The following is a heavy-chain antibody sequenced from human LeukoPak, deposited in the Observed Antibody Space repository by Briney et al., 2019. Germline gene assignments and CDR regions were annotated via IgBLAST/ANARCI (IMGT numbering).Heavy chain of an antibody. J-gene: IGHJ5*02. D-gene: IGHD6-13*01. CDR1: GGSISSSSYY. CDR2: IYYSGST. Sequence: SETLSLTCTVSGGSISSSSYYWGWIRQPPGKGLEGMGSIYYSGSTYYNPSLKSRVTMSVDTSKNQFALELSSVTAADTAVYYCARQRKAAADNWFDPWGQGTLVTVSS. CDR3: ARQRKAAADNWFDP. V-gene: IGHV4-39*01.